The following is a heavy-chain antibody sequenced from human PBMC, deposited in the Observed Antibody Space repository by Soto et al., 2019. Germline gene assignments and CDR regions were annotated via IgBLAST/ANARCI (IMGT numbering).Heavy chain of an antibody. V-gene: IGHV3-48*02. CDR1: GFTFSAYT. Sequence: EVQLVESGGGLVQPGGSLRLSCAASGFTFSAYTMNWVRQAPGKGLEWVSYISSSSSTIFYADSVKGRFTISRDNAKNSLYLQMNSLRDEDTAVYYCAWRGSGTSPNFDYWGQGTLVTVSS. J-gene: IGHJ4*02. CDR2: ISSSSSTI. D-gene: IGHD1-26*01. CDR3: AWRGSGTSPNFDY.